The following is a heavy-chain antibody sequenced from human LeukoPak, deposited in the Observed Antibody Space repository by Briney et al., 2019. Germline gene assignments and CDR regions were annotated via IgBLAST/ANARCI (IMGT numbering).Heavy chain of an antibody. D-gene: IGHD3-22*01. CDR2: IYYSGSP. V-gene: IGHV4-59*04. CDR1: GGSISSHY. Sequence: SETLSLTCTVSGGSISSHYWSWIRQPPGKGLEWIASIYYSGSPYYNPSLKSRVTMSVDTSKNQFSLKLSSVTAADTAVYYCARLLYDRSGYYYFDYWGQGTLVTVSS. CDR3: ARLLYDRSGYYYFDY. J-gene: IGHJ4*02.